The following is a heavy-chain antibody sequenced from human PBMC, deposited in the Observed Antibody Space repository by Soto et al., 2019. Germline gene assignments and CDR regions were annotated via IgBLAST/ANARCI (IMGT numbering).Heavy chain of an antibody. D-gene: IGHD6-6*01. V-gene: IGHV3-53*01. CDR1: GFTVSSNY. Sequence: GGSLRLSCAASGFTVSSNYMSWVRQAPGKGLEWVSVIYSGGSTHYADSVKGRFTISRDNSKNTLYLQMNSLRAEDAAVYYCARLPRGSSSLRYFDYWGQGTLVTVSS. CDR3: ARLPRGSSSLRYFDY. J-gene: IGHJ4*02. CDR2: IYSGGST.